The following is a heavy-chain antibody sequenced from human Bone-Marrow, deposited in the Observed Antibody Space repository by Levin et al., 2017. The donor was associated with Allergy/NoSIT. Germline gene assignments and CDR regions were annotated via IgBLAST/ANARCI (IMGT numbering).Heavy chain of an antibody. CDR2: IYSSGNA. J-gene: IGHJ4*02. CDR1: GGSISSAAYS. V-gene: IGHV4-31*03. Sequence: SQTLSLTCTVSGGSISSAAYSWSWIRQHPGKGLEWIGYIYSSGNAYYNPSLKSRLTISIDTSKNQFSLNLSSVTVADTAVYYCARDSGPIDYWGQGTLVTVSS. CDR3: ARDSGPIDY.